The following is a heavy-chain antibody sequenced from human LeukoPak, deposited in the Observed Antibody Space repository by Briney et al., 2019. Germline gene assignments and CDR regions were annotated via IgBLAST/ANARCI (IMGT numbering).Heavy chain of an antibody. J-gene: IGHJ4*02. V-gene: IGHV1-18*01. CDR3: ARTIGSTLSYFDY. D-gene: IGHD1-1*01. CDR2: ISTYNDNT. Sequence: ASVKVSCKASGYTFTSYDISWVRQAPGQGLEWMGWISTYNDNTHYAQKLQGRVTMTTDTSTSTTYMELRSLRSDDTAVYYCARTIGSTLSYFDYWGQGTLVTVSS. CDR1: GYTFTSYD.